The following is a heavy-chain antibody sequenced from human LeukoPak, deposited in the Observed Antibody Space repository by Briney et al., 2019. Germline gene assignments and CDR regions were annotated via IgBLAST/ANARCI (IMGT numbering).Heavy chain of an antibody. D-gene: IGHD1-1*01. CDR2: IYTSGST. CDR3: ARERNDYYYYYYMDV. V-gene: IGHV4-4*07. Sequence: PSETLSLTCTVSGGSISSYYWSWIRQPAGKGLEWIGRIYTSGSTNYNPSLKSRVTMSVDTSKNQFSLKLSSVTAADTAVYYCARERNDYYYYYYMDVWGKGTTVTVSS. CDR1: GGSISSYY. J-gene: IGHJ6*03.